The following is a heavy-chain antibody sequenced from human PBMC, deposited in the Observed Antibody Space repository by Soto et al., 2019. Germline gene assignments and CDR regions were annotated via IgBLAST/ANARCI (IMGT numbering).Heavy chain of an antibody. Sequence: ASVKVSCKASGYTFTSYAMHWVRQAPGQRLERIGRINAGNGNTKYSQKIQGRITITRDTSASTAYMELSSQRSEDTAVYYCLSNYHGRSGSFKYYYGMDVWGQGTTVTVSS. CDR1: GYTFTSYA. CDR3: LSNYHGRSGSFKYYYGMDV. D-gene: IGHD3-10*01. V-gene: IGHV1-3*01. J-gene: IGHJ6*02. CDR2: INAGNGNT.